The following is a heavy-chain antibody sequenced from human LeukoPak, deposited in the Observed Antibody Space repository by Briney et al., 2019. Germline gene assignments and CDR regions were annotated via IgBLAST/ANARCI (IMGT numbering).Heavy chain of an antibody. CDR3: ARLTGTTGFDY. CDR2: IKQDGSDK. V-gene: IGHV3-7*01. D-gene: IGHD1-1*01. Sequence: PGGSLRLSCAASGFTFSSYWMHWVRQAPGKGLEWVANIKQDGSDKYYVDSVKGRFTISRDNAKNSLYLQVNSLRAGDTAVYYCARLTGTTGFDYWGQGILVTVSS. CDR1: GFTFSSYW. J-gene: IGHJ4*02.